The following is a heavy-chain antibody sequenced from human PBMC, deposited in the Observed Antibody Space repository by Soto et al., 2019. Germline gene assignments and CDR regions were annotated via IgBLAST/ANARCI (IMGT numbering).Heavy chain of an antibody. CDR2: IRSKTNSYAT. D-gene: IGHD6-19*01. CDR1: GFTFGGSA. J-gene: IGHJ4*02. V-gene: IGHV3-73*01. Sequence: GGSLRLFCAASGFTFGGSAMHWVRQASGRGLEWVGHIRSKTNSYATAYAESVKGRFTISRDDSMNTAYLPMNSLKTEDTAVYFCTRQTDAVQWLVVPTDYNFDYWGQGTLVTVSS. CDR3: TRQTDAVQWLVVPTDYNFDY.